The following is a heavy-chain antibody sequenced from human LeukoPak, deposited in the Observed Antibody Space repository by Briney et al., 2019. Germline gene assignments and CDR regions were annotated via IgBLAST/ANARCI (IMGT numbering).Heavy chain of an antibody. D-gene: IGHD1-26*01. Sequence: SETLSLTCTVSGGSISSGTYYWSWIRQHPGKGLEWIGYVFYSGGTYYNPSLKSRVTISLDTSKNQFSLKLNSVTAADAAVYFCARVGATIAFDIWGQGTVVTVSS. J-gene: IGHJ3*02. CDR2: VFYSGGT. V-gene: IGHV4-31*03. CDR3: ARVGATIAFDI. CDR1: GGSISSGTYY.